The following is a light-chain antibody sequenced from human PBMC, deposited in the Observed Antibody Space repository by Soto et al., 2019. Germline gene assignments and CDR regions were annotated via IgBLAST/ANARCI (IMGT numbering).Light chain of an antibody. CDR2: GAS. CDR3: QQYGSSRT. J-gene: IGKJ1*01. V-gene: IGKV3-20*01. Sequence: IVLQQSPGTLSLSPGERATLSCRASQSFSATYLAWYQQKPGQAPRLLIYGASSRATGIPDRFSGSGSGKDFTLTISRLEPEDFAVYYCQQYGSSRTFGQGTKVEIK. CDR1: QSFSATY.